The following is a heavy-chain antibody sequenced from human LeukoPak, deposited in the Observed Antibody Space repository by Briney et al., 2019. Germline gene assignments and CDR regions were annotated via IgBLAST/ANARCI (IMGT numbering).Heavy chain of an antibody. J-gene: IGHJ5*02. CDR1: GFTFSDSA. CDR3: TKRGDSTSWYWFDP. Sequence: PGGSLRLSCAASGFTFSDSAMSWVRQAPGRGPEWVSAISGTGTSTYYAASVKGRFTISRDTPKSTLYLQMNSLRAEDTAVYYCTKRGDSTSWYWFDPWGQGTLVTVSS. D-gene: IGHD6-13*01. V-gene: IGHV3-23*01. CDR2: ISGTGTST.